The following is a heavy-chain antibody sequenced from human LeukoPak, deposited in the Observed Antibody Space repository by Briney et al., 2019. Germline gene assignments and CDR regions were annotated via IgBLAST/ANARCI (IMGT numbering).Heavy chain of an antibody. V-gene: IGHV1-18*04. CDR2: ISAYNGNT. CDR3: ARDSGYCSSTSCEEEAFDI. CDR1: GYTFTSYG. J-gene: IGHJ3*02. Sequence: ASVKVSCKASGYTFTSYGISWVRQAPGQGLEWMGWISAYNGNTNYAQKLQGRVTMTTDTPTSTAYMELRSLRSDDTAVYYCARDSGYCSSTSCEEEAFDIWGQGTMVTVSS. D-gene: IGHD2-2*03.